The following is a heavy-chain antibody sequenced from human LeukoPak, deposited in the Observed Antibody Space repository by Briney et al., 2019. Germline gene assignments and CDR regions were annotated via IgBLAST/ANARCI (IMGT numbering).Heavy chain of an antibody. Sequence: PGGSLRLSCAASGFTFSSYSMTWVRQAPGKGLEWLGFIRSTIYGGTTDYAASVKGRFTISRDDSKSIAYLQMNSLKTEDTAMYYCTRDYPASFDVWGQGTLVTVSS. V-gene: IGHV3-49*04. CDR1: GFTFSSYS. J-gene: IGHJ3*01. CDR2: IRSTIYGGTT. CDR3: TRDYPASFDV.